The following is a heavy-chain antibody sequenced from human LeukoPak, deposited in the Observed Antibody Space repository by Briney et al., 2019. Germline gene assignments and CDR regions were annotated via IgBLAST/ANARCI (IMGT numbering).Heavy chain of an antibody. CDR3: AREADGSGSYFDY. D-gene: IGHD3-10*01. Sequence: GGSLRLSCAASGFTFSSYWMSWVRQAPGKGLEWVANIKQDGSEKYYVDSVKGRFTISRDNAKNSLYLQMNSLRAEDTAVYYCAREADGSGSYFDYWGQGTLVTVSS. CDR1: GFTFSSYW. V-gene: IGHV3-7*01. J-gene: IGHJ4*02. CDR2: IKQDGSEK.